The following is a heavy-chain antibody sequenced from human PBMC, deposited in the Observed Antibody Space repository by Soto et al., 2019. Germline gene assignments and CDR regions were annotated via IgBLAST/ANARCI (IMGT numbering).Heavy chain of an antibody. Sequence: GGSLRLSCAASGFTFSCYWMHWVRQVPGKGLVWVSHIDSDGNYIYDTDSVKGRFTISRDNTKDSLYLQMNSLRAEDTAIYYCARGSAFIGLDYWGQGTPVTVSS. D-gene: IGHD1-26*01. J-gene: IGHJ4*02. CDR2: IDSDGNYI. CDR1: GFTFSCYW. V-gene: IGHV3-74*01. CDR3: ARGSAFIGLDY.